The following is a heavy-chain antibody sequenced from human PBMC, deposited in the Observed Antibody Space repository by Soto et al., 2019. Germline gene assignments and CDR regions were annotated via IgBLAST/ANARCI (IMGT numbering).Heavy chain of an antibody. CDR3: ARGFTMVRGVIIIRNFDY. J-gene: IGHJ4*02. CDR2: MNPNSGNT. Sequence: ASVKVSCKASGYTFTSYDINWVRQATGQGLEWMGWMNPNSGNTGYAQKFQGRVTMTRNTSISTAYMELSSLRSEDTAVYYCARGFTMVRGVIIIRNFDYWGQGTLVTVSS. D-gene: IGHD3-10*01. V-gene: IGHV1-8*01. CDR1: GYTFTSYD.